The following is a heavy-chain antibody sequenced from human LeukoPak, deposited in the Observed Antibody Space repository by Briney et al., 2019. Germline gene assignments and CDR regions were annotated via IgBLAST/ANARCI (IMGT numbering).Heavy chain of an antibody. J-gene: IGHJ4*02. CDR1: VFSVSSNY. CDR2: IYTGGTT. CDR3: AREGRFQSFDY. Sequence: GGSLRLSCAASVFSVSSNYVSWVRQAPGKGLEWVSVIYTGGTTHYAPSVMGRFTISRDDSQNTVHLHMSGLRDEDTALYYCAREGRFQSFDYWGQGTLVAVSS. V-gene: IGHV3-53*01.